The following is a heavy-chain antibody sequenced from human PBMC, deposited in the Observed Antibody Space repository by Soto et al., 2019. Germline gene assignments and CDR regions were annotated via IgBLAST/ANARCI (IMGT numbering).Heavy chain of an antibody. Sequence: QMQVVESGGGLVKPGGSLRLSCAASGFNFSDYYMSWLRQAPGKGPEWLSYISSSSTYTNYADSVQGRFTISRDNAKNSLYLQMNDLRAGDTAVYYCARDHYDILTGSGWFDSWGQGTLVTVSS. J-gene: IGHJ5*01. D-gene: IGHD3-9*01. V-gene: IGHV3-11*06. CDR2: ISSSSTYT. CDR3: ARDHYDILTGSGWFDS. CDR1: GFNFSDYY.